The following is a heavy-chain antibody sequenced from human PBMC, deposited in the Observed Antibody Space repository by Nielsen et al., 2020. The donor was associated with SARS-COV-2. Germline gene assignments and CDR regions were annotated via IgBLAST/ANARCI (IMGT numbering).Heavy chain of an antibody. D-gene: IGHD6-13*01. Sequence: ASVKVSCKASGYTFTSYYMHWVRQAPGQGLEWMGIINPSGGSTSYAQKFQGRVTMTRDTSTSTVYMELSSLRSEDTAVYYCAREVAAAGTIYYFDYWGQGTLVTVSS. V-gene: IGHV1-46*01. CDR2: INPSGGST. J-gene: IGHJ4*02. CDR1: GYTFTSYY. CDR3: AREVAAAGTIYYFDY.